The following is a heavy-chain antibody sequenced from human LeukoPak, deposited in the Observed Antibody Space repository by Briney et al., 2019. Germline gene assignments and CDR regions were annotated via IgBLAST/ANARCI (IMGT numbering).Heavy chain of an antibody. CDR3: ARGYVRGVIWFDP. Sequence: PSETLSLTCTVSGGSISSYYWSWIRQPPGKGLEWIGYIYYSGSTNYNPSLKSRVTISVDTSKNQFSLKLSSVTAADTVVYYCARGYVRGVIWFDPWGQGTLVTVSS. CDR2: IYYSGST. CDR1: GGSISSYY. J-gene: IGHJ5*02. V-gene: IGHV4-59*01. D-gene: IGHD3-10*01.